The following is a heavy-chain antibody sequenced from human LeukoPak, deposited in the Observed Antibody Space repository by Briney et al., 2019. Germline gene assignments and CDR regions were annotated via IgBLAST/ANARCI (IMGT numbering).Heavy chain of an antibody. Sequence: GGSLRLSCAASGFTFSSYSMNWVRQAPGKGLEWVSSISSSSSYIYYADSVKGRFTISRDNAKNSLYLQMNSLRAEDTAVYYCLGYCSGGSCSRNYYFDYWGQGTLVTVSS. CDR3: LGYCSGGSCSRNYYFDY. D-gene: IGHD2-15*01. CDR2: ISSSSSYI. J-gene: IGHJ4*02. V-gene: IGHV3-21*01. CDR1: GFTFSSYS.